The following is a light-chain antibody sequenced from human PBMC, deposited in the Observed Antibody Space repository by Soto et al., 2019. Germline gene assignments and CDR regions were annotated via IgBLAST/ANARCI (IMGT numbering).Light chain of an antibody. J-gene: IGKJ1*01. V-gene: IGKV1-5*03. CDR3: QQYNSYWT. CDR2: QAS. Sequence: DIQMTQSPSTLSASVGDRVTITCRASQSISSWLAWYQQKPGKAPKLLIYQASSSESGVPSRFSGSGSGTDFTLTISSLQPDDFATYYCQQYNSYWTFGQGTKVEIK. CDR1: QSISSW.